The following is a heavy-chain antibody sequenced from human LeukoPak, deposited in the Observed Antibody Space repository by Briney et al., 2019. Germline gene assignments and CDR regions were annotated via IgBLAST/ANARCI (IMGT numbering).Heavy chain of an antibody. D-gene: IGHD3-10*01. Sequence: NPSETLSLTCTVSGDSLSSSYWSWIRQPAGQRLEWIGHIHTSGSTHYNPSLKSRLTLSVDTSKNQFSLKLSSVTAADTAVYYCARQRWFGDPVDYWGQGTLVTVSS. CDR3: ARQRWFGDPVDY. J-gene: IGHJ4*02. V-gene: IGHV4-4*07. CDR2: IHTSGST. CDR1: GDSLSSSY.